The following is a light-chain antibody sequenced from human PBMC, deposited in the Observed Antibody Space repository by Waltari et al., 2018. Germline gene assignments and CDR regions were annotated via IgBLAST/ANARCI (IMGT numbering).Light chain of an antibody. Sequence: DIVMTQSPDSLAVSLGERATINCKSSQNILHTSNNLNYLAWYQPKPGQPPKLLIYWASIRQFGVPARFSGGGSGTDFTLTIASLQAEDVAIYYCQQYYSAVTFGVGTKVEIK. CDR2: WAS. J-gene: IGKJ4*01. CDR1: QNILHTSNNLNY. V-gene: IGKV4-1*01. CDR3: QQYYSAVT.